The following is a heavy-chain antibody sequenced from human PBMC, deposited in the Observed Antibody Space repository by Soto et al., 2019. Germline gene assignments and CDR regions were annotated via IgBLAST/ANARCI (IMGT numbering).Heavy chain of an antibody. CDR1: GVTLGNYS. Sequence: PGGALRLSGAGSGVTLGNYSMNWVRQAAGKGLEWIAYISYDSDTIQYADSVKGRFTISRDNAKNSLYLQMNSLRDEDTAVYYCARLYYDYVWGQGTTVTVSS. V-gene: IGHV3-48*02. J-gene: IGHJ6*02. D-gene: IGHD3-3*01. CDR3: ARLYYDYV. CDR2: ISYDSDTI.